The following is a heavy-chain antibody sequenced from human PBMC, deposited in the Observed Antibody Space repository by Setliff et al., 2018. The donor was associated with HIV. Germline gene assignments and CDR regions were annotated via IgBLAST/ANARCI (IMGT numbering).Heavy chain of an antibody. CDR2: IYYSGST. CDR1: GGSIRSSSYY. J-gene: IGHJ6*03. V-gene: IGHV4-39*07. D-gene: IGHD2-2*01. CDR3: ARLGYCSSTSCYYYYYMDV. Sequence: PSETLSLTCTVSGGSIRSSSYYWGWIRQPPGKGLEWIGSIYYSGSTYYNPSLKSRVTISVDTSKNQFSLKLSSVTAADTAVYYCARLGYCSSTSCYYYYYMDVWGKGTTVTVS.